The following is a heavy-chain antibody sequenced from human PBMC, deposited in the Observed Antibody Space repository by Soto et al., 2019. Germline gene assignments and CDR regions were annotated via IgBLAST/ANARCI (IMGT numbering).Heavy chain of an antibody. D-gene: IGHD2-15*01. CDR2: ISGSGGST. CDR3: AKAIGFFPIVIVVVVPNAFDI. CDR1: GFTFSSYA. J-gene: IGHJ3*02. V-gene: IGHV3-23*01. Sequence: GGSLRLSCAASGFTFSSYAMSWVRQAPGKGLEWVSAISGSGGSTYYADSVKGRFTISRDNSKNTLYLQMNSLRAEDTAVYYCAKAIGFFPIVIVVVVPNAFDIWGQGTMVTVSS.